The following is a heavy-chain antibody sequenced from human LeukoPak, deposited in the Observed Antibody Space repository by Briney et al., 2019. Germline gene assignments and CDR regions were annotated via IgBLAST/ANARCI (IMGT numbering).Heavy chain of an antibody. J-gene: IGHJ4*02. CDR2: IYSGGST. CDR1: GFTVSSNS. CDR3: ARRGSSGWHHDY. D-gene: IGHD6-19*01. V-gene: IGHV3-53*01. Sequence: QPGGSLRLSCAASGFTVSSNSMTWVRQAPGKRLEWVSSIYSGGSTYYADSVKGRFTISRDDSQNTLYLQMNSLRADDTAVYYCARRGSSGWHHDYWGQGTLVTVSS.